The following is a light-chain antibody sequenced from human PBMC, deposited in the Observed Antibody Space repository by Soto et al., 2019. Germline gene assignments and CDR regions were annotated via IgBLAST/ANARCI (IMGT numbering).Light chain of an antibody. J-gene: IGKJ2*01. CDR3: QQYGRSLPT. CDR2: GAS. CDR1: QSISNNY. V-gene: IGKV3-20*01. Sequence: ENVLTQSPDILSLSPGERVTLSCRASQSISNNYLAWYQQKPGQAPRVLIYGASSRATGIPDRFSGSGSGTDFTLTISRLQPEDFALYFCQQYGRSLPTFGRGTKLEIK.